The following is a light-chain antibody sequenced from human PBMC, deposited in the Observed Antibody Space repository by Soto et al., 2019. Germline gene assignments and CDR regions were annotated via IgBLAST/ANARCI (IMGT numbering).Light chain of an antibody. CDR2: EVN. J-gene: IGLJ1*01. CDR3: SSYRSSNSYV. CDR1: SSDIGGYNY. Sequence: QSALAQPASVSGSPGQSITISCTGTSSDIGGYNYVSWYRHHPGKAPKLIIYEVNNRPSGVSNRFSGSKSGNTASLTISGLQPEDEADYYCSSYRSSNSYVFGTGTKVTVL. V-gene: IGLV2-14*01.